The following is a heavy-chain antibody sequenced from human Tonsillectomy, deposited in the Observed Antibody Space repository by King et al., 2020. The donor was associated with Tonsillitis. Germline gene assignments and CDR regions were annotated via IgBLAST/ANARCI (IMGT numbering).Heavy chain of an antibody. V-gene: IGHV1-69*09. Sequence: VQLVQSGAEVKKPGSSVKVSCKASGGTFSSYAISWVRQAPGQGLEWMGRIIPILDITNYAQKFQGRVTITADKSTSTAYMELSSLSSEDTAVYYCARDGGGYCSGGSCYSNYYYDMDVWGQGTTVTVSS. J-gene: IGHJ6*02. D-gene: IGHD2-15*01. CDR3: ARDGGGYCSGGSCYSNYYYDMDV. CDR1: GGTFSSYA. CDR2: IIPILDIT.